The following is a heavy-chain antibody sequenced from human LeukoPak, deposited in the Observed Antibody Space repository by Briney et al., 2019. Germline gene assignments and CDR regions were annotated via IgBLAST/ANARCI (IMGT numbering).Heavy chain of an antibody. D-gene: IGHD3-22*01. V-gene: IGHV4-59*01. CDR2: IYYSGST. J-gene: IGHJ6*02. CDR1: GGSISSYY. Sequence: PSETLSLTCTVSGGSISSYYWSWIRQPPGKGVEWIGYIYYSGSTNYNPSLKSRVTISVDTSKNQFSLKLSSVTAAGTAVYYCARTTYYYDSSGYYYYYYGMDVWGQGTTVTVSS. CDR3: ARTTYYYDSSGYYYYYYGMDV.